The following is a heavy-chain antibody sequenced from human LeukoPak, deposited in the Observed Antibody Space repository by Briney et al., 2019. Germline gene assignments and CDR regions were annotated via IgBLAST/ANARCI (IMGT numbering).Heavy chain of an antibody. J-gene: IGHJ4*02. Sequence: GASLRPSCGASGFTFSSYAMNWVRQAPGKGLEWVTTITSGGTTYYADSVKGRFTISRDNSKNTLCLQMNTLRTDDTAVYYCAGRDLSGEAGYFFDYWGQGTLVTVSS. CDR2: ITSGGTT. D-gene: IGHD5-24*01. V-gene: IGHV3-23*01. CDR3: AGRDLSGEAGYFFDY. CDR1: GFTFSSYA.